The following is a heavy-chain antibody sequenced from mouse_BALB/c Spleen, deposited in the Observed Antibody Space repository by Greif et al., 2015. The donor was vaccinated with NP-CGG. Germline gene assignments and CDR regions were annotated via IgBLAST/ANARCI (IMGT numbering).Heavy chain of an antibody. Sequence: EVKLVESGGGLAKPGGSLKLSCAASGFTFSDYYMYWVRQTPEKRLEWVATISDGGSYTYYPDSVKGRFTISRDNAKNNLYLQMSSLKSEDTAMYYCASMDYWGQGTSVTVSS. CDR2: ISDGGSYT. J-gene: IGHJ4*01. CDR3: ASMDY. V-gene: IGHV5-4*02. CDR1: GFTFSDYY.